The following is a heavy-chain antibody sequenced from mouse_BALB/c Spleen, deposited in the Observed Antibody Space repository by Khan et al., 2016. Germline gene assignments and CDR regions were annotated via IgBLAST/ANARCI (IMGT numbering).Heavy chain of an antibody. J-gene: IGHJ3*01. D-gene: IGHD2-14*01. CDR1: GYTFTSYW. V-gene: IGHV1-87*01. Sequence: QVQLLQPGAELARPGASVKLSCKASGYTFTSYWMQWVKQRPGQGLEWIGAIYPGDGDTRYTQKFKDKATLTADKSSTTAYMQLSSLASEDSAVXYCASGYDPFAYWGQGTLVTVSA. CDR3: ASGYDPFAY. CDR2: IYPGDGDT.